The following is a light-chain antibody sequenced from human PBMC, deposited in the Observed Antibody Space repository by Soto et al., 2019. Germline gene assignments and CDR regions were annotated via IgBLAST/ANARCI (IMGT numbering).Light chain of an antibody. CDR2: ATS. J-gene: IGKJ4*01. CDR1: HGLNSY. V-gene: IGKV1-9*01. Sequence: DIQLTQSPSFLSASVGDRVTITCRASHGLNSYFAWYQQKPGKAPKLLLYATSTLQSVFPSRFSGSGSGAEFTLTITSLQPEDIATYYCQQLNSYPVTFGGGTKVEIK. CDR3: QQLNSYPVT.